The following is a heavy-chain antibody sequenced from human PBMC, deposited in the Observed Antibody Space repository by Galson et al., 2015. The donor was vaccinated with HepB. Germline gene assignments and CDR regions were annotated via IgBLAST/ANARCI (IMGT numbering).Heavy chain of an antibody. CDR1: GYTLSYYG. J-gene: IGHJ4*02. V-gene: IGHV1-18*04. CDR3: ARDQKFDY. CDR2: ISAYNGNT. Sequence: SVKVSCKASGYTLSYYGIHWVRQAPGQGLEWMGWISAYNGNTNYGRKFQDRVTMTTDPSRTTAYMDLRSLRSDDTAIYFCARDQKFDYWGQGTLVTVSS.